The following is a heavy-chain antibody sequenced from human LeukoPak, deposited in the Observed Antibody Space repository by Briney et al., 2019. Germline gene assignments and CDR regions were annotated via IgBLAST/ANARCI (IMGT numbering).Heavy chain of an antibody. CDR1: GGSISSSSYY. CDR2: IYYSGST. V-gene: IGHV4-39*07. J-gene: IGHJ4*02. Sequence: SETLSLTCTVSGGSISSSSYYWGWIRQPPGKGLEWIGSIYYSGSTYYNPSLKSQVTISVDTSKNQFSLKLSFVTAADTAVYYCARGSGSGSYPFDYWGQGTLVTVSS. D-gene: IGHD3-10*01. CDR3: ARGSGSGSYPFDY.